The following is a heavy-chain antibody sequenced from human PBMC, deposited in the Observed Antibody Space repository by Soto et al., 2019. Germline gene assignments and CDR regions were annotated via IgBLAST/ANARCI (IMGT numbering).Heavy chain of an antibody. CDR3: ARDGRSTYYYDSSGYFFHY. D-gene: IGHD3-22*01. V-gene: IGHV4-59*01. CDR2: IYYSGST. Sequence: PSETLSLTCAVYGGSFSGYYWRWIRQPPGKGLEWIGYIYYSGSTNYNPSLKSRVTISVDTSKNQFSLKLSSVTAADTAVYYCARDGRSTYYYDSSGYFFHYWGQGTLVTAPQ. CDR1: GGSFSGYY. J-gene: IGHJ4*02.